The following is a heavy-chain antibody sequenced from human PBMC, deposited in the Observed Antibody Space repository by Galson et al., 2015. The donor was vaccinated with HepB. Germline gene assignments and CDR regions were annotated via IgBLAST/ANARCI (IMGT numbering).Heavy chain of an antibody. J-gene: IGHJ4*02. D-gene: IGHD1-26*01. CDR2: ISSSSSYI. Sequence: SLRLSCAASGFTFSSYSMNWVRQAPGKGLEWVSSISSSSSYIYYADSVKGRFTISRDNAKNSLYLQMNSLRAEDTAVYYCARASYSGSYWLPYYFDYWDQGTLVTVSS. CDR3: ARASYSGSYWLPYYFDY. V-gene: IGHV3-21*01. CDR1: GFTFSSYS.